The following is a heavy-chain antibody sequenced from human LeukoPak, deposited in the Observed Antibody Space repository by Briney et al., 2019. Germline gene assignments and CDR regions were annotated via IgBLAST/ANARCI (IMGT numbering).Heavy chain of an antibody. CDR3: AKDNHDILTGYDY. J-gene: IGHJ4*02. D-gene: IGHD3-9*01. CDR1: GFTFSSYS. Sequence: TGGSLRLSCAASGFTFSSYSMTWVRQAPGKGLEWVSGISWNSGSIGYADSVKGRFTISRDNAKNSLYLQMNSLRAEDTALYYCAKDNHDILTGYDYWGQGTLVTVSS. CDR2: ISWNSGSI. V-gene: IGHV3-9*01.